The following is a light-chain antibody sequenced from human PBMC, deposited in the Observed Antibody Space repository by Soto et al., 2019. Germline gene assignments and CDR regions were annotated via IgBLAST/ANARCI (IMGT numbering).Light chain of an antibody. CDR3: SSYAGSNNLV. CDR2: EVS. Sequence: QSALTQPPSASGSPGQSVTISCTGTSSDVGRYNYVSWYRQHPGKAPKLMIYEVSKRPSGVPDRFSGSKSGNTASLTVSGLQAEDEAHYYCSSYAGSNNLVFGGGTKLTVL. V-gene: IGLV2-8*01. J-gene: IGLJ2*01. CDR1: SSDVGRYNY.